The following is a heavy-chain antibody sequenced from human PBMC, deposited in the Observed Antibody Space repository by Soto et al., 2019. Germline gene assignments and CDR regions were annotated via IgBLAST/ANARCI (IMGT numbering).Heavy chain of an antibody. CDR2: ISGSGGST. CDR1: GFTFSSYA. D-gene: IGHD2-2*03. V-gene: IGHV3-23*01. CDR3: AKDLVVDIVVVPAAMLGMDV. Sequence: GGSLRLSCAASGFTFSSYAMSWVRQAPGKGLEWVSAISGSGGSTYYADSVKGRFTISRDNSKNTLYLQMNSLRAEDTAVYYCAKDLVVDIVVVPAAMLGMDVWGQGTTVTVSS. J-gene: IGHJ6*02.